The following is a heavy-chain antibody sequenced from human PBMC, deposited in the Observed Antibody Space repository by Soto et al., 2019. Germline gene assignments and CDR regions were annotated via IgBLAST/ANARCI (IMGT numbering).Heavy chain of an antibody. D-gene: IGHD3-16*01. Sequence: EAQLVESGGGLVQPGGSLRLSGAVSGFTFSNYWMSWVRQAPGKGLEWVANIKKDVSEKYYVDSVKGRFIITRDNGKKSLYLQMNDRSAADTAVSYCAASLGMDGWGQGTAVTVSS. V-gene: IGHV3-7*05. CDR3: AASLGMDG. CDR2: IKKDVSEK. CDR1: GFTFSNYW. J-gene: IGHJ6*02.